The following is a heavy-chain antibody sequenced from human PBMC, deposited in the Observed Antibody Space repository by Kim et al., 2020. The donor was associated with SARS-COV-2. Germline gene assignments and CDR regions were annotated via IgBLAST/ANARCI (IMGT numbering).Heavy chain of an antibody. Sequence: GGSLRLSCAASGFTFSSYAMSWVRQAPGKGLEWVSAISGSGGSTYYADSVKGRFTISRDNSKNTLYLQMNSLRAEDTAVYYCAKEGAYYDILTGTNRDYWGQGTLVTVSS. J-gene: IGHJ4*02. V-gene: IGHV3-23*01. CDR1: GFTFSSYA. D-gene: IGHD3-9*01. CDR2: ISGSGGST. CDR3: AKEGAYYDILTGTNRDY.